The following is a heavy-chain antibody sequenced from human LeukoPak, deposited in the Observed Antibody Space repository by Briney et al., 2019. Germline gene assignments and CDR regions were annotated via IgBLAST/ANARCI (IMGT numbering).Heavy chain of an antibody. CDR2: TYYKSKWYN. D-gene: IGHD1-26*01. J-gene: IGHJ4*02. V-gene: IGHV6-1*01. Sequence: SETLSLTCAISGDSFSRNSAAWNWIRQSPSRGLEWLGRTYYKSKWYNDYAVSVKSRITINPDTSKNQFSLQLKSVTPEDTAVYYCARAPIVGATHIDYWGQGTLVTVSS. CDR3: ARAPIVGATHIDY. CDR1: GDSFSRNSAA.